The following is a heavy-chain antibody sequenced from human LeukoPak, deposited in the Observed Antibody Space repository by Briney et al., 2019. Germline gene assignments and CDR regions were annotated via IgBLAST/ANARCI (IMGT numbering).Heavy chain of an antibody. CDR2: INHSGST. J-gene: IGHJ5*02. CDR3: ARTHMVRGVRP. D-gene: IGHD3-10*01. CDR1: GGSFSGYY. V-gene: IGHV4-34*01. Sequence: PSETLSLTCAVYGGSFSGYYWSWISQPPGKGLEWIGEINHSGSTNYNPSLKSRVPISVDTSKNQFSLKLSSVTAADTAVYYCARTHMVRGVRPWGQGTLVTVSS.